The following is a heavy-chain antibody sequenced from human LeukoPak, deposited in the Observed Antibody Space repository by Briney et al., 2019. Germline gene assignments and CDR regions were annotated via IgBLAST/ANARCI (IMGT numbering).Heavy chain of an antibody. CDR2: ISWNSGSI. J-gene: IGHJ4*02. V-gene: IGHV3-9*01. Sequence: GRSLRLSCAASGFTFDDYAMHWVRQAPGKGLEWDSGISWNSGSIGYADSVKGRFTISRDNAKNSLYLQMNSLRAEDTALYYCAKDAGRGLTFHYFDYWGQGTLVTVSS. CDR3: AKDAGRGLTFHYFDY. D-gene: IGHD2-8*02. CDR1: GFTFDDYA.